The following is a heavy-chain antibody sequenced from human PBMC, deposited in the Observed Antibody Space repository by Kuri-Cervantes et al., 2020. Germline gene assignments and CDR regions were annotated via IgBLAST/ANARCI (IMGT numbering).Heavy chain of an antibody. D-gene: IGHD1-1*01. CDR1: GFTFKNAW. V-gene: IGHV3-15*01. J-gene: IGHJ6*02. CDR3: TTPGEQLEHYYYYGMDV. Sequence: GGSLRLSCAASGFTFKNAWMSWVRQAPGKGLEWVGRIKSKTDGGTTDYAAPVKGRFTISRDDSKNTLYLQMNSLKTEDTAVYYCTTPGEQLEHYYYYGMDVWGQGTTVTVSS. CDR2: IKSKTDGGTT.